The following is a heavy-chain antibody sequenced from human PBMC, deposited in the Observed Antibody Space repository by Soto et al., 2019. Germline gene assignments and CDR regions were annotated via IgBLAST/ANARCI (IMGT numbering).Heavy chain of an antibody. V-gene: IGHV4-59*08. Sequence: SETLSLTCTVSGGSINNYYWRWIRKPPGKGLEWIGYIYYSGSTNYNPSLKSRVTISVDTSKNQLSLKLSSVTAADTAVYYCARRYGYYFDYWGQGTLVTVSS. CDR2: IYYSGST. D-gene: IGHD4-17*01. CDR3: ARRYGYYFDY. J-gene: IGHJ4*02. CDR1: GGSINNYY.